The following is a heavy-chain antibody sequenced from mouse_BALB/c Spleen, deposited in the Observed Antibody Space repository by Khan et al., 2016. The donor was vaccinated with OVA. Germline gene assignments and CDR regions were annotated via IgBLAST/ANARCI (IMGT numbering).Heavy chain of an antibody. D-gene: IGHD2-1*01. V-gene: IGHV1S137*01. CDR3: TRGSGKYRFDY. Sequence: QVQLKQSGAELVRPGVSVKISCKGSGYTFTDFAIHWVQQSPSKSLEWIGVISTYYGDPTYNQKFKDKATMTVDKSSSTAYMELGRLTSEDSAIDDCTRGSGKYRFDYWGQGTLVTVSA. J-gene: IGHJ3*01. CDR2: ISTYYGDP. CDR1: GYTFTDFA.